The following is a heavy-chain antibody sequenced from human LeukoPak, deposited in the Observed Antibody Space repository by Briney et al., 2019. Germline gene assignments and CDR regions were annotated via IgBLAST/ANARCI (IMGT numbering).Heavy chain of an antibody. Sequence: GGSLRLSCTASGFSFSSYEMNWVRQAPGKGLEWVSAITSTSSYIYYADSVKGRFTISRDNARNSLYLQMNSLRAEDTAVYYCARDWGTYYDILTGYYAYWGQGTLVTVSS. D-gene: IGHD3-9*01. J-gene: IGHJ4*02. CDR3: ARDWGTYYDILTGYYAY. CDR2: ITSTSSYI. V-gene: IGHV3-21*01. CDR1: GFSFSSYE.